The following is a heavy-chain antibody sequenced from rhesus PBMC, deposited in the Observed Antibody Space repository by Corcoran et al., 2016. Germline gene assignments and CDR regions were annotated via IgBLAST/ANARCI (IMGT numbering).Heavy chain of an antibody. CDR3: AREGVGAAAGPFDY. CDR1: GGSITSNY. D-gene: IGHD6-31*01. Sequence: QVQLQESGPGLVKPSETLSLTCAVSGGSITSNYWSWIRQSPGKWLEWIGRIYDSSGSTYYNPSLKSGVTMSTVPSKNQCSLKLNSGTAADTALYYCAREGVGAAAGPFDYGGQGVLVTVSS. J-gene: IGHJ4*01. CDR2: IYDSSGST. V-gene: IGHV4-160*01.